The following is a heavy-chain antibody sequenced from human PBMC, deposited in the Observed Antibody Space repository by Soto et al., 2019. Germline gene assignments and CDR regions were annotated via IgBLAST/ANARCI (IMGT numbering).Heavy chain of an antibody. CDR3: VRDQKYFRVNGNWFDS. CDR1: GYTSADFG. Sequence: AASVTVSCKASGYTSADFGICWVRQAPGQGLEWMGWVSGNNGASNPAPKVQGRITMTLDTSTGVSYMALRSLRPDDTAIYYCVRDQKYFRVNGNWFDSWGQGTLVTVSS. V-gene: IGHV1-18*04. D-gene: IGHD2-2*01. CDR2: VSGNNGAS. J-gene: IGHJ5*01.